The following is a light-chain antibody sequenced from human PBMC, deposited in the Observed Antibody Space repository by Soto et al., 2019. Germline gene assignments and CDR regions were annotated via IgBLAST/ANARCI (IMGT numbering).Light chain of an antibody. CDR2: GAS. V-gene: IGKV3-15*01. CDR3: QQYNKWPPLT. J-gene: IGKJ4*01. CDR1: QSVRSN. Sequence: EIVMTQSPATLSVSPGERATLSCRASQSVRSNLAWYQQKPGQAPRLLIYGASSRATGIPGRFSGSGSGTEFTLTISSLQSEDFAVYYCQQYNKWPPLTFGGGTKVEIK.